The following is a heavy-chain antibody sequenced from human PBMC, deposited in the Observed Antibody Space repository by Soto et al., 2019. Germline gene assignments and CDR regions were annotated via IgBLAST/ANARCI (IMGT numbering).Heavy chain of an antibody. Sequence: QVQLVQSGAEVKKPGSSVKVSCKASGGTFSSYAISWVRQAPGQGLEWMGGIIPIFGTANYAQKFQGRVTITAAESTRTADMELSSLRSEDTAVYYCARHVPAAGYSYGMDVWGQGTTVTVSS. CDR1: GGTFSSYA. CDR2: IIPIFGTA. CDR3: ARHVPAAGYSYGMDV. D-gene: IGHD2-2*01. V-gene: IGHV1-69*12. J-gene: IGHJ6*02.